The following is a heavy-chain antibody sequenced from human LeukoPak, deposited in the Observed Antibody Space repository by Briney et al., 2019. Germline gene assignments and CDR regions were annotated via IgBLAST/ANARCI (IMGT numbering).Heavy chain of an antibody. D-gene: IGHD4-11*01. V-gene: IGHV3-23*01. CDR2: ISGSGGST. Sequence: QTGGSLRLSCAASGFTFSSYAMSWVRQAPGKGLEWVSAISGSGGSTYYADSVKGRFTISRDNSKNTLYLQMNSLRAEDTAVYYCAKDPRYYSNYVPYCCYGMDVWGQGTTVTVSS. CDR3: AKDPRYYSNYVPYCCYGMDV. CDR1: GFTFSSYA. J-gene: IGHJ6*02.